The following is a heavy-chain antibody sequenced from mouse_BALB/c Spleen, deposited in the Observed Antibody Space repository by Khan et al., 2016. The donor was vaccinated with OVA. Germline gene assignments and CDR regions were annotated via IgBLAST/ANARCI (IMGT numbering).Heavy chain of an antibody. D-gene: IGHD1-1*01. J-gene: IGHJ4*01. Sequence: QVQLKESGPGLVAPSQSLSITCTVSGFSLTSYGVHWVRQPPGKGLEWLVVIWSDGFTTYNSTLKSRLSISKDNSKSQVFLKMNSLQTDDTAMYYCARGIYYFCSRYMDYWGQGTSVTVSS. V-gene: IGHV2-6*02. CDR3: ARGIYYFCSRYMDY. CDR1: GFSLTSYG. CDR2: IWSDGFT.